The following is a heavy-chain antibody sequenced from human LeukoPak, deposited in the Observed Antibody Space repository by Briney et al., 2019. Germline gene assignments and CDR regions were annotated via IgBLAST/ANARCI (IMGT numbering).Heavy chain of an antibody. CDR1: GGSFSGYY. CDR3: ARDRMASITIFGVVIRPNWFDP. J-gene: IGHJ5*02. CDR2: INHSGST. Sequence: PSETLSLTCAVYGGSFSGYYWSWIRQPPGKGLEWIGEINHSGSTNYNPSLKSRVTISVDTSKNQFSLKLSSVTAVDTAVYYCARDRMASITIFGVVIRPNWFDPWGQGTLVTVSS. V-gene: IGHV4-34*01. D-gene: IGHD3-3*01.